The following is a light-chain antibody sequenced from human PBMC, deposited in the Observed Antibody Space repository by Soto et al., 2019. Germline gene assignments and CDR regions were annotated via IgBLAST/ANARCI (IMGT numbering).Light chain of an antibody. CDR3: QQYGTSPQT. CDR1: QSVTSNY. V-gene: IGKV3-20*01. Sequence: EIVLTQAPGTLSLTPGERATLSCRASQSVTSNYLACYQQKPGQAPGLLIYDTSTRASGDPDRVSGSGSGTEFTLTISRLEPEDFAVYYCQQYGTSPQTFGQGTNVDI. J-gene: IGKJ1*01. CDR2: DTS.